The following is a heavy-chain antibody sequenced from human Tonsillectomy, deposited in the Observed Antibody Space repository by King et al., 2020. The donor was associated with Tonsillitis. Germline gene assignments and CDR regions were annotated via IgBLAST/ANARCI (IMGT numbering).Heavy chain of an antibody. V-gene: IGHV3-43*01. J-gene: IGHJ4*02. CDR2: ITDIGRDT. CDR1: GFTFDEYT. Sequence: EVQLVESGGVVVQAGGSLTLSCAASGFTFDEYTMHWVRQVPGKGLEWVSLITDIGRDTFYTDSVRGRFAVSRDNSKTSLFLQMSSLRPEDTALYYCATERLQIIHHWGLGTLVTVSS. CDR3: ATERLQIIHH. D-gene: IGHD4-11*01.